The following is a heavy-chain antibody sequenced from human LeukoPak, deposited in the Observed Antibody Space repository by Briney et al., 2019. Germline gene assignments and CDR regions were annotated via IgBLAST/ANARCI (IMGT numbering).Heavy chain of an antibody. CDR3: ARELFSSRNWFDP. D-gene: IGHD6-19*01. J-gene: IGHJ5*02. CDR1: GGTFSSYA. V-gene: IGHV1-69*06. Sequence: SVKVSCKASGGTFSSYAISWVRQAPGQGLEWMGGIIPIFGTANYAQKFQGRVTITADKSTSTAYMELSSLRSEDTAVYYCARELFSSRNWFDPWGQGTLVTVSS. CDR2: IIPIFGTA.